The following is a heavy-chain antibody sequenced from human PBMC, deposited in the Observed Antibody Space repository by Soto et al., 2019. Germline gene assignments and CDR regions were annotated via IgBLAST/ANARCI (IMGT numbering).Heavy chain of an antibody. CDR2: IYYSGST. CDR3: ARWAPGLDIVVVPAAFDI. V-gene: IGHV4-39*01. CDR1: GDTISNNNFY. D-gene: IGHD2-2*03. Sequence: PSETLSLTCTVSGDTISNNNFYWGWIRQPPGKGLEWIGTIYYSGSTYYNPSLKSRVTISVDTSNNQLSLKLSSVTAADTAVYYCARWAPGLDIVVVPAAFDIWGQGTMVTVSS. J-gene: IGHJ3*02.